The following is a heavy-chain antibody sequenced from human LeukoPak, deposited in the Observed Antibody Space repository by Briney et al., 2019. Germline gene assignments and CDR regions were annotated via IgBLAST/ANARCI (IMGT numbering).Heavy chain of an antibody. CDR3: TKVLTAAGLDL. V-gene: IGHV4/OR15-8*01. D-gene: IGHD6-25*01. J-gene: IGHJ5*02. Sequence: PSETLSLTCSVSGGSMSDSITWGWVRQPPGKGLEWLANIHDDGRTAPNPSLRSRLTISQDRSKNQFSLKVSSVTAADTAFYYCTKVLTAAGLDLWGQGILVTVSS. CDR1: GGSMSDSIT. CDR2: IHDDGRT.